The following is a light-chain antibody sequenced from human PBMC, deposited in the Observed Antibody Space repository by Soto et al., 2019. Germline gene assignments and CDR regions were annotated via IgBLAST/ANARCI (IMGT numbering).Light chain of an antibody. J-gene: IGKJ4*01. CDR2: DAS. V-gene: IGKV1-33*01. CDR3: QQLYSYPLT. CDR1: QDISTS. Sequence: DIQMTQSPSSLSAPVGDRVTIPCQASQDISTSLNWYQQKPGKAPKLLIYDASNLETGVPSRFSGSGSGTDFALTISNLQPEDFATYFCQQLYSYPLTFGGGTKVDIK.